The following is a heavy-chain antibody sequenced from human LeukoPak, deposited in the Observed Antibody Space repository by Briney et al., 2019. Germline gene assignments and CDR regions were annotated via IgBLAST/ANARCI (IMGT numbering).Heavy chain of an antibody. V-gene: IGHV3-23*01. CDR3: AKDREMTTVTTSLGY. CDR1: GFTFSSYA. CDR2: ISGSGGST. J-gene: IGHJ4*02. D-gene: IGHD4-11*01. Sequence: GGSLRLSCAASGFTFSSYAMGWVRQAPGKGLEWVSAISGSGGSTYYADSVKGRFTISRDNSKNTLYLQMNSLRAEDTAVYYCAKDREMTTVTTSLGYWGQGTLVTVSS.